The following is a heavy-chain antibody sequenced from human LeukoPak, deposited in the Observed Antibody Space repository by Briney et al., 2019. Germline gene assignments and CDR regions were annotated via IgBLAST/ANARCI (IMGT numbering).Heavy chain of an antibody. CDR2: ISGSGGST. D-gene: IGHD3-16*01. CDR1: GFTFSSYA. J-gene: IGHJ4*02. V-gene: IGHV3-23*01. Sequence: GGSLRLSCAASGFTFSSYAMSWVRQAPGKGLEWVSAISGSGGSTYYADSVKGRFIISRDNSKNTLYLQMKSLRAEDTAVYYCARGGGVMDYWGQGTLVTVSS. CDR3: ARGGGVMDY.